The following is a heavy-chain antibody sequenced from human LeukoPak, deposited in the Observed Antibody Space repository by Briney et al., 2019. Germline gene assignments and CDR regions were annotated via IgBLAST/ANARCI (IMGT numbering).Heavy chain of an antibody. CDR3: ARQVATKGEWAFGI. CDR1: SYSISSGYY. CDR2: INLSGHT. D-gene: IGHD5-12*01. V-gene: IGHV4-38-2*02. J-gene: IGHJ3*02. Sequence: SETLSLTCSVSSYSISSGYYWGWIRQPPGKGLEWIGSINLSGHTYYNPSLKSRVTISVDTSKNQFSLKLSSVTAADTAVYYCARQVATKGEWAFGIWGQGTMVTASS.